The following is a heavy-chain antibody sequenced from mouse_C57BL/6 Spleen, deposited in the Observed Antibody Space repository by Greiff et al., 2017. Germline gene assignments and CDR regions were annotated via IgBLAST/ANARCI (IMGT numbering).Heavy chain of an antibody. D-gene: IGHD2-5*01. Sequence: QVQLKQPGAELVKPGASVKVSCKASGYTFTSYWMHWVKQRPGQGLEWIGRIHPSDSDTNYNQKFKGKATLTVDKSSSTAYMQLSSLTSEDSAVYYCAIYSNSPWFAYWGQGTLVTVSA. CDR2: IHPSDSDT. J-gene: IGHJ3*01. V-gene: IGHV1-74*01. CDR3: AIYSNSPWFAY. CDR1: GYTFTSYW.